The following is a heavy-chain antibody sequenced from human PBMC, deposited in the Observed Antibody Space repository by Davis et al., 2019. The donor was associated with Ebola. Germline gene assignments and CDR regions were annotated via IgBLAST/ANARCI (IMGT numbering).Heavy chain of an antibody. V-gene: IGHV3-73*01. CDR3: AKDTSNIWFDI. CDR2: IRSKANSYAT. Sequence: GESLKISCAASGFTFSGSAMHWVRQASGKGLEWVGRIRSKANSYATAYAASVKGRFTISRDNSKNTLYLQMNGLRVEDTAIYYYAKDTSNIWFDIWGQGTNVTVSS. J-gene: IGHJ3*02. D-gene: IGHD1-26*01. CDR1: GFTFSGSA.